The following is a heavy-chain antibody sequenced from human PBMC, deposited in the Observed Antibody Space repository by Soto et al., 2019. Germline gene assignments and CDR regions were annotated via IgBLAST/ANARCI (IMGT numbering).Heavy chain of an antibody. CDR2: IYSGGST. CDR3: AREYNSGYYYFDY. Sequence: GGSLRLSCAASGFTVSSNYMSWVRQAPGKGLEWVSVIYSGGSTYYADSVKGRFTISRHNSKNTLYLQMNSLRAEDTAVYYCAREYNSGYYYFDYWGQGTLVTVSS. J-gene: IGHJ4*02. CDR1: GFTVSSNY. V-gene: IGHV3-53*04. D-gene: IGHD3-22*01.